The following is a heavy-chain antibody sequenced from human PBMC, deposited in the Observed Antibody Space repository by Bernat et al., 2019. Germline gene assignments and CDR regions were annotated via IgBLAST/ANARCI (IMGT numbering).Heavy chain of an antibody. CDR1: GDSVTSFY. Sequence: QLQVQMSGPGLVKPSETLSLTCTLSGDSVTSFYWAWIRQPPRKGLEWIGSVRYSGSANYNPSLVSRVTLSVDTSKSQFSLNLNSATAADTAVYFCARHETNYYGSGQPFDFLGQGTLVTVSS. J-gene: IGHJ4*02. D-gene: IGHD3-10*01. CDR3: ARHETNYYGSGQPFDF. V-gene: IGHV4-39*01. CDR2: VRYSGSA.